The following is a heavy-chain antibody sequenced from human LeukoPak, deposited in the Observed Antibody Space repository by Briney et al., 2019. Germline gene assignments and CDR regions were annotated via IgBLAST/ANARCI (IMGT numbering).Heavy chain of an antibody. CDR3: ARVRIGQQLDKYYYYAMDV. J-gene: IGHJ6*02. CDR1: GGSISSFF. Sequence: PSETLSLTCTVSGGSISSFFWSWIRQPPGKGLEWIGYISYSGSTNFNPSLKSRVTISVDTSKNQFSLKLSSVTAADTAVYYCARVRIGQQLDKYYYYAMDVWGQGTTVTVSS. D-gene: IGHD6-13*01. V-gene: IGHV4-59*01. CDR2: ISYSGST.